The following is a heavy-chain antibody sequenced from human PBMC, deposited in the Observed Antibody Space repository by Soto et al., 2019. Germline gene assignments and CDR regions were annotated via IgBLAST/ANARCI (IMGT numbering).Heavy chain of an antibody. CDR1: GYTFTSND. J-gene: IGHJ5*02. V-gene: IGHV1-8*01. CDR2: MNPKSGDA. Sequence: QVQLVQSGAEVKKPGASVKVSCKASGYTFTSNDIYWLRQAPGQGPEWMGWMNPKSGDARYAQKFKDRRIMTRDTSITTAYMELTSLTSEDTAVYYCARGRPGGGVKRSWFDPWGQGTLVTVSS. CDR3: ARGRPGGGVKRSWFDP. D-gene: IGHD2-8*02.